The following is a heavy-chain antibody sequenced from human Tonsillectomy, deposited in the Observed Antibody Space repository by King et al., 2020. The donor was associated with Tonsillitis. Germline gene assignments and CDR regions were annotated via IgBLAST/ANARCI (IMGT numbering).Heavy chain of an antibody. J-gene: IGHJ3*02. CDR1: GFTFDDYA. CDR3: AKGGGRDLVSADYDSSGPTPEDDAFDI. CDR2: VSWNSGGI. Sequence: VQLVESGGGLVQPGRSLRLSCAASGFTFDDYAMHWVRQAPGKGLEWVSGVSWNSGGIGYADSVKGRFTISRDNAKNSLYLQMNSLGAEDTALYYCAKGGGRDLVSADYDSSGPTPEDDAFDIWGQGTLVTVSS. D-gene: IGHD3-22*01. V-gene: IGHV3-9*01.